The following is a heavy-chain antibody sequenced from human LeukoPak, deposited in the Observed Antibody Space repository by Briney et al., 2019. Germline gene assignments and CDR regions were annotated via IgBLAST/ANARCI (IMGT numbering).Heavy chain of an antibody. CDR3: ARATAAPGTKHFDF. Sequence: SETLSLTCTVSGGSISSYYWSWIRQPPGKGLEWIGYIYYSGSTDYNPSLKSRVTISVDTSKNQFSLKLSSVTAADTAVYYCARATAAPGTKHFDFWGQGALVSASS. D-gene: IGHD6-13*01. CDR2: IYYSGST. V-gene: IGHV4-59*08. CDR1: GGSISSYY. J-gene: IGHJ4*02.